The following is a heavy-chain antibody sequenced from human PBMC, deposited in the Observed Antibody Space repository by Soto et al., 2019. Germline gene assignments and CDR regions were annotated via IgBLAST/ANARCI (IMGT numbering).Heavy chain of an antibody. CDR3: AGAPDYGDYAA. V-gene: IGHV4-34*01. CDR1: GGSFSDYK. D-gene: IGHD4-17*01. J-gene: IGHJ5*02. Sequence: QVQLRQWGAGLFKPSETLSLTCVVSGGSFSDYKWTWIRQSPEKGLEWIGEIRHNGDTNSKPSLSSRLTMSLDTSKNQYSLLLSSVPSADTAVYFCAGAPDYGDYAAWGQGTLVTVSS. CDR2: IRHNGDT.